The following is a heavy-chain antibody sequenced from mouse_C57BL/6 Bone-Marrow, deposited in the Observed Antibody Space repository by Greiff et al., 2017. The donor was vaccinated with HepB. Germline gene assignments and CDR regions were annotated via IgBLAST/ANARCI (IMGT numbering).Heavy chain of an antibody. CDR2: IRLKSDNYAT. J-gene: IGHJ4*01. V-gene: IGHV6-3*01. CDR1: GFTFSNYW. Sequence: EVQGVESGGGLVQPGGSMKLSCVASGFTFSNYWMNWVRQSPEKGLEWVAQIRLKSDNYATHYAESVKGRFTISRDDSKSSVYLQMNNLRAEDTGIYYCTKYFYYAMDYWGQGTSVTVSS. CDR3: TKYFYYAMDY. D-gene: IGHD5-1-1*01.